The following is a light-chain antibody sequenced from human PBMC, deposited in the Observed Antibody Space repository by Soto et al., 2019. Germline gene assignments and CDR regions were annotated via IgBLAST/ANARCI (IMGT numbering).Light chain of an antibody. Sequence: EIVLTHSPATLSLSPWQRATVSCRASRTVGTVLAWYQQKPVQAPSLLLYDATHRAAGSPARLSGSGSGRTYTPPTSRLEPEDFAVYFCQQYSNSYQTFGQGTKVDIK. CDR3: QQYSNSYQT. V-gene: IGKV3-11*02. CDR2: DAT. CDR1: RTVGTV. J-gene: IGKJ1*01.